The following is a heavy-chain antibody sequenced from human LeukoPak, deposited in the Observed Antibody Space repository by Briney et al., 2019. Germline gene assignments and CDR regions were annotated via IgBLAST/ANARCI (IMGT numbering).Heavy chain of an antibody. Sequence: SETLSLTCTGSGGSISSSSYYWGWIRQPPGKGMEWIGSIYYSGSTYYSPSLKSRVTISVDTSKNQFSLKLSSVTAADTAVYYCARGPIIAAAADYWRQGTLVTVSS. D-gene: IGHD6-13*01. CDR3: ARGPIIAAAADY. J-gene: IGHJ4*02. CDR2: IYYSGST. CDR1: GGSISSSSYY. V-gene: IGHV4-39*01.